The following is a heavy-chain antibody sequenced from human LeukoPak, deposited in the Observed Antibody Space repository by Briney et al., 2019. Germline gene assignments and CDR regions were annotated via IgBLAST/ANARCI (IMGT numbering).Heavy chain of an antibody. J-gene: IGHJ4*02. CDR2: IKSDGSVT. Sequence: TGGSLRLSCAASGFTFSSYWMHWVRQAPGKGLVWVSRIKSDGSVTTYADSVKGRFTISRDNAKNTLYLQMNSLRAEDTAVYFRARLDILTGNYYYFEYWGQGSLVTVSS. D-gene: IGHD3-9*01. CDR1: GFTFSSYW. V-gene: IGHV3-74*01. CDR3: ARLDILTGNYYYFEY.